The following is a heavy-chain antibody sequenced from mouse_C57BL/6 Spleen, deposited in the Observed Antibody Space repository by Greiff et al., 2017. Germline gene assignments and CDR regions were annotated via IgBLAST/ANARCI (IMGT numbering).Heavy chain of an antibody. CDR1: GYTFTSYW. Sequence: QVQLQQSGAELVKPGASVKLSCKATGYTFTSYWINWVKQRPGHGLEWIGEILPRSGSSEYNEKFKGKATFTVDKPSSTAYMQLSSLTSEDSAIYYCARERDCSFDYWGQGTTVTVSS. D-gene: IGHD3-3*01. J-gene: IGHJ2*01. V-gene: IGHV1-9*01. CDR2: ILPRSGSS. CDR3: ARERDCSFDY.